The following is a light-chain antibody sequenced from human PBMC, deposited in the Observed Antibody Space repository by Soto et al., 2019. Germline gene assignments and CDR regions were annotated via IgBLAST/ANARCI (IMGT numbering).Light chain of an antibody. CDR1: QSVNSY. CDR2: DAS. V-gene: IGKV3-11*01. J-gene: IGKJ4*01. CDR3: QQRSNWPST. Sequence: EIVLTQSPATLSLSPWERATLSCRATQSVNSYLAWYQQKPGQAPRLLIYDASNRATGIPARFSGSGSGTDFTLTISSLEPEDFAVYYCQQRSNWPSTFGGGTKVEIK.